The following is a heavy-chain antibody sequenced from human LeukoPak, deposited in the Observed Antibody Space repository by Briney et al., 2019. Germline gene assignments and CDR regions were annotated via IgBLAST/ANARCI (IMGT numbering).Heavy chain of an antibody. Sequence: GASVKVSCKASGYTFTGYYIHWVRQAPGQGLEWMGWINPHSGGTNYAQKFQGGVTMTRDTSITTAYMELSSLRSDDTAVYYCARDLVVVAATFVLSWFDPWGQGTLVIVSS. J-gene: IGHJ5*02. V-gene: IGHV1-2*02. CDR2: INPHSGGT. CDR1: GYTFTGYY. CDR3: ARDLVVVAATFVLSWFDP. D-gene: IGHD2-15*01.